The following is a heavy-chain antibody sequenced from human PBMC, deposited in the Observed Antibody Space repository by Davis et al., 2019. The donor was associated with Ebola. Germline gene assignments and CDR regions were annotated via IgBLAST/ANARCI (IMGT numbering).Heavy chain of an antibody. CDR1: GYTFTNYG. V-gene: IGHV1-18*04. Sequence: ASVKVSCKASGYTFTNYGITWVRQAPGQGLEWMGWINPHNGNTNYAQNVQGRVTMTTDTSTSTAYMELRSLRSDDTAVYYCARTIAATNWFDPWGQGTLVTVSS. D-gene: IGHD6-13*01. CDR2: INPHNGNT. J-gene: IGHJ5*02. CDR3: ARTIAATNWFDP.